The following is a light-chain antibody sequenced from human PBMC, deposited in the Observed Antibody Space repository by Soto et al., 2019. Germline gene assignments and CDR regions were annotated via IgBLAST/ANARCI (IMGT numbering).Light chain of an antibody. Sequence: EVVMTQSPATLSVSPGERVTLSCRASQSVSSYLAWYQQKPGQAPRLLIYDASNRATGIPARFSGSGSGTDFTLTISSLEPEDFAVYYCQQRSSWPATFGQGTKVDIK. J-gene: IGKJ1*01. CDR3: QQRSSWPAT. CDR2: DAS. V-gene: IGKV3-11*01. CDR1: QSVSSY.